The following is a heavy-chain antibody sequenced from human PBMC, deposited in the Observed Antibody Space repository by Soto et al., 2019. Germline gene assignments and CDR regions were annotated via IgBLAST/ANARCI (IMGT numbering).Heavy chain of an antibody. J-gene: IGHJ6*02. CDR1: GYSFTSYW. D-gene: IGHD5-18*01. Sequence: PGESLKISFKGSGYSFTSYWIGWVRQMPGKGLEWMGIIYPGDSDTRYSPSFQGQVTISADKSISTAYLQWSSLKASDTAMYYCARFMTAMASGRYYGMDVWGQGTTVTVSS. V-gene: IGHV5-51*01. CDR2: IYPGDSDT. CDR3: ARFMTAMASGRYYGMDV.